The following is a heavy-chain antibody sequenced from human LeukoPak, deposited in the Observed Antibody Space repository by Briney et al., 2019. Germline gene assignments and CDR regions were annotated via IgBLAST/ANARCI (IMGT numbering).Heavy chain of an antibody. CDR3: ARGGCSGTSCRNWFDP. CDR1: GGTFSSYA. Sequence: ASVKVSCKASGGTFSSYAISWVRQAPGQGLEWMGGIIPIFGTANYAQKFQGRVTITTDESTSTVYMELSSLRFEDTAVYYCARGGCSGTSCRNWFDPWGQGTLVTVSS. V-gene: IGHV1-69*05. CDR2: IIPIFGTA. D-gene: IGHD2-2*01. J-gene: IGHJ5*02.